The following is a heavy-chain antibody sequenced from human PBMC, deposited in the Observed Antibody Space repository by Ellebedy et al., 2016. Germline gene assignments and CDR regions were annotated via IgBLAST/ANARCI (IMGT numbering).Heavy chain of an antibody. V-gene: IGHV5-10-1*01. D-gene: IGHD6-19*01. J-gene: IGHJ4*02. CDR2: IDPSDSYT. Sequence: GESLKISCKGSGYSFTSYWIGWVRQMPGKGLEWMGRIDPSDSYTNYSPSFQGHVTISADKSISTAYLQWSSLKASDTAMYYCARQRGSSGWSDYWGQGTLVTVSS. CDR3: ARQRGSSGWSDY. CDR1: GYSFTSYW.